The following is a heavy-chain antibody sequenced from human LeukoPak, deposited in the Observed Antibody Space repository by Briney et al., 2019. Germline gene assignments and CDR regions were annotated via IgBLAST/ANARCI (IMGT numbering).Heavy chain of an antibody. J-gene: IGHJ4*02. CDR1: GYTFTSYG. CDR2: ITAYNGST. V-gene: IGHV1-18*01. CDR3: GRGSYGDPLFDY. Sequence: ASVKVSCKASGYTFTSYGISWVRQAPGQGLEWMGWITAYNGSTNYAQKLQGRVTMTTDTSTSTAYMELRSLRSDDTAVYYCGRGSYGDPLFDYWGQGTLVTVSS. D-gene: IGHD4-17*01.